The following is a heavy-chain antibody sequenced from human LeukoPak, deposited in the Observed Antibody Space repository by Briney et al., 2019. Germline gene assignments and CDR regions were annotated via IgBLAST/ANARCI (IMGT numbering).Heavy chain of an antibody. D-gene: IGHD1-1*01. CDR2: ISSDSSSFK. J-gene: IGHJ4*02. V-gene: IGHV3-21*04. CDR1: GFTFSSHH. CDR3: ARGTYWSPLDFDY. Sequence: GGSLRLSCAAPGFTFSSHHFHWVRQAPGKGLEWVSSISSDSSSFKYYAHSVQGRFTISRDNARNSLYLQMNSLRAEDTAVYYCARGTYWSPLDFDYWGQGSLVTVSS.